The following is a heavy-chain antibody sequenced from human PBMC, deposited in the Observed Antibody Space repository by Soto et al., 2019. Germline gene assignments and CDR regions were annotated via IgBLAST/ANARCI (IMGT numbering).Heavy chain of an antibody. V-gene: IGHV6-1*01. CDR2: TYYRSKWIH. CDR1: GSSVSSSIAA. J-gene: IGHJ6*01. CDR3: AGVVWFRGMDV. D-gene: IGHD3-16*01. Sequence: SQTLSLTCGFSGSSVSSSIAAWNCIRQSPSRGLEWLGRTYYRSKWIHEYTVSMESRITINPDTSKNQFSLHIYSVTPEDTAVYYCAGVVWFRGMDVWGQGTTVTVSS.